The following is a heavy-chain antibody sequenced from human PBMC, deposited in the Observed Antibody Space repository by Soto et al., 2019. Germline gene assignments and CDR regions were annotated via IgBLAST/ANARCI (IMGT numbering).Heavy chain of an antibody. V-gene: IGHV4-34*01. CDR3: ARGLVVRGVIMDYYYYGMDV. Sequence: PPETLSLTCAVYGGSFSGYYWSWIRQPPGKGLEWIGEINHSGSTNYNPSLKSRVTISVDTSKNQFSLKLSSVTAADTAVYYCARGLVVRGVIMDYYYYGMDVWGQGTTVTVSS. CDR2: INHSGST. CDR1: GGSFSGYY. D-gene: IGHD3-10*01. J-gene: IGHJ6*02.